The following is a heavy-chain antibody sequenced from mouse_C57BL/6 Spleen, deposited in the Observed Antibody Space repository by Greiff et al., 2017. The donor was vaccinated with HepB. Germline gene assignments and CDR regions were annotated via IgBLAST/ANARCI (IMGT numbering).Heavy chain of an antibody. J-gene: IGHJ2*01. D-gene: IGHD1-1*01. CDR2: INPNNGGT. CDR3: ARSHYYGSSYFDY. Sequence: VQLKESGPELVKPGASVKIPCKASGYTFTDYNMDWVKQSHGKSLEWIGDINPNNGGTIYNQKFKGKATLTVDKSSSTAYMELRSLTSEDTAVYDCARSHYYGSSYFDYWGQGTTLTVSS. V-gene: IGHV1-18*01. CDR1: GYTFTDYN.